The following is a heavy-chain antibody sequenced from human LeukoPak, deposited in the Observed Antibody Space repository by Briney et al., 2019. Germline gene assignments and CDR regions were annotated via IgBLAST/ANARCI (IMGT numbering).Heavy chain of an antibody. D-gene: IGHD6-13*01. CDR1: GYTFTSYG. CDR2: TSAYNGNT. V-gene: IGHV1-18*01. J-gene: IGHJ4*02. Sequence: ASVKVSCKASGYTFTSYGINWVRQAPGQRLEWMGWTSAYNGNTNYAQKLQGRVTMTTDTSTSTAYMELRSLRSDDTAVYYCTRDLPYSSSWESIDYWGQGTLVTVSS. CDR3: TRDLPYSSSWESIDY.